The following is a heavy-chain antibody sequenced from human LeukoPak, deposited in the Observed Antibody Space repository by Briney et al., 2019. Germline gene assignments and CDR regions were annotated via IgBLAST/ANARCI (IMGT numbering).Heavy chain of an antibody. CDR2: INPNSGGT. J-gene: IGHJ4*02. D-gene: IGHD1-1*01. CDR1: GYTFTGYY. Sequence: ASVKVSCKASGYTFTGYYMHWVGQAPGQGREWMGLINPNSGGTNYAQKYQGRVNMTRDTSISTAYMELSRLRSDDTAVYYCARLMAPIGKRSTPFDYWGQGTLVTVSS. CDR3: ARLMAPIGKRSTPFDY. V-gene: IGHV1-2*02.